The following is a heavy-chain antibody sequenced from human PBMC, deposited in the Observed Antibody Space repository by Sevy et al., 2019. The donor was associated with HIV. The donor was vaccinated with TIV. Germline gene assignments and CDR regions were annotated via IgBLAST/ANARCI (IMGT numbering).Heavy chain of an antibody. CDR1: GYNFY. CDR2: VTPNSGAT. CDR3: AGQSLGWYNWFDP. J-gene: IGHJ5*02. V-gene: IGHV1-2*06. Sequence: ASVKVSCKASGYNFYIHWVRQAPGQGLEWMGRVTPNSGATSYAQKFQDRVAMTMDTSINTAYMELSGLESDDTAIYYCAGQSLGWYNWFDPWGQGTLVTVSS. D-gene: IGHD6-19*01.